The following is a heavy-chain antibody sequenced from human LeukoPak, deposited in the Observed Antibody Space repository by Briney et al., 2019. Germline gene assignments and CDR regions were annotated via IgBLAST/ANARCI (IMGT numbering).Heavy chain of an antibody. CDR1: GFTFADYA. D-gene: IGHD6-19*01. Sequence: GGSLRLSCTASGFTFADYAMSWFRQAPGKGLEWVSSISSSSTYIYYADSVKGRFTISRDNAKNSLYLQMNSLRAEDTAVYYCAKSSGWNYYYYYMDAWGKGTTVIASS. V-gene: IGHV3-21*01. CDR3: AKSSGWNYYYYYMDA. CDR2: ISSSSTYI. J-gene: IGHJ6*03.